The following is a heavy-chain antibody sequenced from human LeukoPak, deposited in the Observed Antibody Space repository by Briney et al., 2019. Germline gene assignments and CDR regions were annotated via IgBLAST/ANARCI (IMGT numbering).Heavy chain of an antibody. J-gene: IGHJ5*02. V-gene: IGHV4-30-4*01. CDR3: ARGGGYDSNWFDP. CDR2: IYYSGNT. Sequence: SQTLSLTCTVSGDSINTGDYYWSWIRQPPGKGLEWIGYIYYSGNTYCNPSLKSRVTISIDTSKNQFSLKLSSVTAADTAVYYCARGGGYDSNWFDPWGQGTLVTVSS. CDR1: GDSINTGDYY. D-gene: IGHD5-12*01.